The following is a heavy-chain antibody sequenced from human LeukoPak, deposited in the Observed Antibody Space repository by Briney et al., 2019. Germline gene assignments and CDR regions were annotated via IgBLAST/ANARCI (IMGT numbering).Heavy chain of an antibody. D-gene: IGHD5-24*01. Sequence: ASVKVSCKASGYTFTSYGINWVRQAPGQGLEWMGWISTYNGDTTYAQKFQGRVTLTRDMSTSTDYLELSRLRSEDTAVYYCARDNSVRDEAWWFNPWGQGTLVTVSS. J-gene: IGHJ5*02. CDR2: ISTYNGDT. CDR3: ARDNSVRDEAWWFNP. CDR1: GYTFTSYG. V-gene: IGHV1-18*01.